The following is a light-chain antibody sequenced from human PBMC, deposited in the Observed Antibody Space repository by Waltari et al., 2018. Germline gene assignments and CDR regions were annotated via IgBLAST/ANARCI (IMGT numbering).Light chain of an antibody. Sequence: EIVLTQSPATLSLSPGERASLSCRASQSVSRDLAWDRQKPGQAPRLLIFDASIRATGTPARFSGSGSGTDFTLTISSLDSEDFAIYYCQQRRDWPLTFGGGTKVEIK. CDR1: QSVSRD. CDR2: DAS. J-gene: IGKJ4*01. V-gene: IGKV3-11*01. CDR3: QQRRDWPLT.